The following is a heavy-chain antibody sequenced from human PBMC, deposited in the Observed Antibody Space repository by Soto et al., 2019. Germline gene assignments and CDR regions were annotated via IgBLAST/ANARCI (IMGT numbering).Heavy chain of an antibody. D-gene: IGHD3-10*01. J-gene: IGHJ4*02. CDR1: GFTFSSYW. Sequence: GGSLRLSCAASGFTFSSYWMHWVRQAPGKGLEWVSFIISTGTSIYYADSVKGRFTIARDNAKNSVYLQMNSLRAEDTAVYYCARNRGPGYFDYWGQGTLVTVSS. CDR3: ARNRGPGYFDY. V-gene: IGHV3-21*01. CDR2: IISTGTSI.